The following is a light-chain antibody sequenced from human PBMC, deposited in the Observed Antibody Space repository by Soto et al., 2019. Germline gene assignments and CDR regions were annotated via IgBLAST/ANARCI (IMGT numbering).Light chain of an antibody. V-gene: IGKV1-9*01. CDR2: AAS. J-gene: IGKJ5*01. Sequence: IRLTQSPSSLPASVGDRVTITCRASQCINSYSAWYQQKPEKAPKLLIYAASTLQSGVPSRFSGSGSGTEFTLTISSLQPEDFATYYCQQLNSYPITFGQGTRLEIK. CDR1: QCINSY. CDR3: QQLNSYPIT.